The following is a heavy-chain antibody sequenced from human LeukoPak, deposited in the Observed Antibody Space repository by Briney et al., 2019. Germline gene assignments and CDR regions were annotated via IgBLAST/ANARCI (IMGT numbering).Heavy chain of an antibody. CDR2: IYHSGST. CDR3: ARHKSAATGIAAAAQRPDGAFDI. D-gene: IGHD6-13*01. V-gene: IGHV4-38-2*02. J-gene: IGHJ3*02. Sequence: SETLSLTCTVSGYSISSGYYWGWIRQPPGKGLEWIGSIYHSGSTYYNPSLKSRVTISVDTSKNQFSLKLSSVTAADTAVYYCARHKSAATGIAAAAQRPDGAFDIWGQGTMVTVSS. CDR1: GYSISSGYY.